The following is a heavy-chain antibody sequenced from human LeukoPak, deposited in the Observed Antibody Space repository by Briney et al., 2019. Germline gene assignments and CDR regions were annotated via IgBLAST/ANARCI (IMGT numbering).Heavy chain of an antibody. D-gene: IGHD4-17*01. CDR2: ISYCSYTI. V-gene: IGHV3-48*04. CDR1: GFAFSGYS. CDR3: ARDGDGNFDY. Sequence: PGGSPRLSCAASGFAFSGYSMNWIRQAPGKGLEWVAYISYCSYTIHYADSVKGRFTISRDNAKNSLYLQMNSLRAEDTAMYYCARDGDGNFDYWGQGTLVTVSS. J-gene: IGHJ4*02.